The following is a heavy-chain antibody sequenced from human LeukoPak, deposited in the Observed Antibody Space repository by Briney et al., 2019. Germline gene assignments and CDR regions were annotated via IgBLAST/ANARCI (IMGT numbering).Heavy chain of an antibody. V-gene: IGHV4-59*01. Sequence: SETLSLTCTVSGVSISSYYWSWIRQPPGKGLEWIGYIYYSGSTNYNPSLKSRVTISVDTSKNQFSLKLSSETAADTAVYYCARDEGGGLDYWGQGTLVTVSS. CDR1: GVSISSYY. J-gene: IGHJ4*02. CDR2: IYYSGST. D-gene: IGHD2-15*01. CDR3: ARDEGGGLDY.